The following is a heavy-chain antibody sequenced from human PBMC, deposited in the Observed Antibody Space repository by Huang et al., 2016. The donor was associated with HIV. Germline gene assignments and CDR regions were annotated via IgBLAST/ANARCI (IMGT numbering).Heavy chain of an antibody. CDR1: GFTFSNAW. V-gene: IGHV3-15*01. Sequence: EVQLVESGGGLVKPGGSLRLSCAASGFTFSNAWMSWVRQAPGKGLEWVGRIKSKTDVGTTDYAAPVKGRFTISRDDSKNTLYLQMNSLRTEDTAVYYCTTGYRAHFDYWGQGTLVTVSS. CDR3: TTGYRAHFDY. J-gene: IGHJ4*02. D-gene: IGHD5-18*01. CDR2: IKSKTDVGTT.